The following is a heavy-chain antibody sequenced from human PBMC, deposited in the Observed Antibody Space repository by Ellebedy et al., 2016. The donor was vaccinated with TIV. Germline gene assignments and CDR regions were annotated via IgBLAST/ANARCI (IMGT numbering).Heavy chain of an antibody. CDR1: GGSVTSYY. D-gene: IGHD5-24*01. Sequence: SETLSLTCTVSGGSVTSYYWSWIRQPPGKGLEWIGYIYYTGSTYYNASLTSRVRISVDTSMNEFSLEVTSVTAADTAVYYCARVGYGYISWGQGTQVSVSS. CDR3: ARVGYGYIS. J-gene: IGHJ5*02. V-gene: IGHV4-59*02. CDR2: IYYTGST.